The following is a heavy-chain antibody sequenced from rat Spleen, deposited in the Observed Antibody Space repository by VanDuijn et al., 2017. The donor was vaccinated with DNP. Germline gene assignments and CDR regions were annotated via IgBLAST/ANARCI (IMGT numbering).Heavy chain of an antibody. D-gene: IGHD1-7*01. CDR1: GSSITSNN. CDR2: IWSGGTT. J-gene: IGHJ2*01. Sequence: QVQLRESGPGLAQPSQTLPLTCTISGSSITSNNVHWVRQPPGKGLEWVGAIWSGGTTDYNSALKSRLSISRDTSKSQVFLKMNGLQTEDTATYYCARGDYSYWGQGVMVTVSS. CDR3: ARGDYSY. V-gene: IGHV2-1*01.